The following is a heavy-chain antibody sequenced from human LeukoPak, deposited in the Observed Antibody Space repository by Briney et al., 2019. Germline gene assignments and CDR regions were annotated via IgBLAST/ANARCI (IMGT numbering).Heavy chain of an antibody. CDR3: ARRLSYYFGVDL. J-gene: IGHJ6*02. CDR2: ISYSGDT. Sequence: PSETLSLTCTVSGGSINNDGYFWGWLRHSPGKGLEWIGSISYSGDTYYSPALKSRLSISVEPPKNQFSLKLRSVTAADTAVYHCARRLSYYFGVDLWGHGTTVIVSS. CDR1: GGSINNDGYF. D-gene: IGHD6-19*01. V-gene: IGHV4-39*01.